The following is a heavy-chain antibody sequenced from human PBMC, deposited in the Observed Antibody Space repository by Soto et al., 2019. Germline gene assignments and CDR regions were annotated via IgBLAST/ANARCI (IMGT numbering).Heavy chain of an antibody. CDR2: ISSTTNYI. V-gene: IGHV3-21*06. CDR1: GFIFTRYS. Sequence: PGGSLRLSCAASGFIFTRYSMNWVRQAPGTGLEWDSSISSTTNYIYYGDSMKGRFTISRDNAKNSLYLEMNSLRAEDTAVYYCARESEDLTSNFDYWGQGTLVTVSS. CDR3: ARESEDLTSNFDY. J-gene: IGHJ4*02.